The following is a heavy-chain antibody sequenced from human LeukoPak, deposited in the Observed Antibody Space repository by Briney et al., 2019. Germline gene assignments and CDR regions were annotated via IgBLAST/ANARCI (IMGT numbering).Heavy chain of an antibody. CDR3: AREVAPGGFDY. J-gene: IGHJ4*02. CDR1: GYTFTTYA. D-gene: IGHD3-10*01. Sequence: ASVKVSCKASGYTFTTYAMNWVRQAPGQGLEWMGWINTNTGNPTYAQGFTGRFVLSLDTSVSTTYLQISSLKAEDTALYYCAREVAPGGFDYWGQGTLVTVSS. CDR2: INTNTGNP. V-gene: IGHV7-4-1*02.